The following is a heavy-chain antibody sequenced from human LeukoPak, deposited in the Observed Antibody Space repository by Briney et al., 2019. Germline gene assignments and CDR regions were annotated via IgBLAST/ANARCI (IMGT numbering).Heavy chain of an antibody. V-gene: IGHV1-69*05. D-gene: IGHD2-8*01. CDR1: GGTFSSYA. J-gene: IGHJ4*02. Sequence: SVKLSCKASGGTFSSYAISWVRQAPGQGLEWMGGIIPIFGTANYAQKFQGRVTTTTDESTSTAYMELSSLRSEDTAVYYCARGGVPLYYFDYWGQKTLVTVSS. CDR2: IIPIFGTA. CDR3: ARGGVPLYYFDY.